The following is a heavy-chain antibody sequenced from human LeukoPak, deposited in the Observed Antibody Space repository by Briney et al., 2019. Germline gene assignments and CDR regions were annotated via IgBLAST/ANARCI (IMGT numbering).Heavy chain of an antibody. CDR3: ARLDIVLMVYDH. V-gene: IGHV1-69*05. D-gene: IGHD2-8*01. CDR1: GGTFSSYA. CDR2: IIPIFGTA. J-gene: IGHJ4*02. Sequence: SVKVSCKASGGTFSSYAISWVRQAPGQGLEWMGRIIPIFGTANYAQKFQGRVTITTDESTSTVYMELGSLRSEDTAVYYCARLDIVLMVYDHWGQGTLVTVSS.